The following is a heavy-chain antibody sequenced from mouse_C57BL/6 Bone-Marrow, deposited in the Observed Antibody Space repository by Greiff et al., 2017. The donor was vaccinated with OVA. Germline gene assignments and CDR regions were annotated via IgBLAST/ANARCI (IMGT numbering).Heavy chain of an antibody. CDR2: ISYDGSN. CDR1: GYSITSGYY. CDR3: ARGSGVVAPYYYAMDY. V-gene: IGHV3-6*01. D-gene: IGHD1-1*01. Sequence: EVKLQESGPGLVKPSQSLSLTCSVTGYSITSGYYWNWIRQFPGNKLEWMGYISYDGSNNYNPSLKNRISITRDTSKNQFFLKLNSVTTEDTATYYCARGSGVVAPYYYAMDYWGQGTSVTVSS. J-gene: IGHJ4*01.